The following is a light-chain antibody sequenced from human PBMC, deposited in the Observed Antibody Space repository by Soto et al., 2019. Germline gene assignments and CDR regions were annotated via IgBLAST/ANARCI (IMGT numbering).Light chain of an antibody. J-gene: IGKJ1*01. CDR1: QGISSY. CDR3: QQYYSYPRT. V-gene: IGKV1-8*01. CDR2: AAS. Sequence: AIRMTQSPSSLSASTGDRVTITCRASQGISSYLAWYQQKPGKAPNLLIYAASTLQSGVPSRFSGSGSGKYFTLTISCLQSEDFATYYCQQYYSYPRTFGQGTKVEIK.